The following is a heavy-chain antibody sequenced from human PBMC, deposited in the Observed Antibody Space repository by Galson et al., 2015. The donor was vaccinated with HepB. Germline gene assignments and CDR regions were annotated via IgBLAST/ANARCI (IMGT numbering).Heavy chain of an antibody. CDR2: ISSSSSYT. CDR3: ARGYQMAGYGSGSYFYFDY. Sequence: SLRLSCAASGFTFSDYYMSWIRQAPGKGLEWVSYISSSSSYTNYADSVKGRFTISRDNAKNSLYLQMNSLRAEDTAVYYCARGYQMAGYGSGSYFYFDYWGQGTLVTVSS. V-gene: IGHV3-11*06. D-gene: IGHD3-10*01. J-gene: IGHJ4*02. CDR1: GFTFSDYY.